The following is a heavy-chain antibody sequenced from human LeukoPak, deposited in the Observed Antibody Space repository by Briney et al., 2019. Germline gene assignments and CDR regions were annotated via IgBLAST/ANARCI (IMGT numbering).Heavy chain of an antibody. CDR2: ISGSGGST. Sequence: GGSRRLSCAASGFTFSSYAMSWVRQAPEKGLEWVSGISGSGGSTYYADSVKGRFTISRDNSRSTLYLQMNSLRAEDTALYYCAKDRYNTAMVSFDYWGQGTLVTVSS. J-gene: IGHJ4*02. CDR1: GFTFSSYA. D-gene: IGHD5-18*01. CDR3: AKDRYNTAMVSFDY. V-gene: IGHV3-23*01.